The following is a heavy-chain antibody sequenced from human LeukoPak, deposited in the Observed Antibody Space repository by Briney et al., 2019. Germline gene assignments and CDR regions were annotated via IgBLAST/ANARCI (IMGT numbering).Heavy chain of an antibody. CDR1: GYTFTGYY. Sequence: SVKVSCKASGYTFTGYYMHWVRQAPGQGLEWMGRINPNSGGTNYAQKFQGRVTMTRDTSISTAYMELSRLRSDDTAVYYCARDSSMYYYGSGSSPWGQGTLVTVSS. J-gene: IGHJ5*02. V-gene: IGHV1-2*06. CDR3: ARDSSMYYYGSGSSP. CDR2: INPNSGGT. D-gene: IGHD3-10*01.